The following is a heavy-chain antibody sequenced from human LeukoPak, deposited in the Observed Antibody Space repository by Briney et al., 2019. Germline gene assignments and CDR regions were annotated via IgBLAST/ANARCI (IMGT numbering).Heavy chain of an antibody. Sequence: GGSLRPSCAASGFTFSDYYMSWIRQAPGKGLEWVSYISSSGSTIYYADSVKGRFTISRDNAKNSLYLQMNSLRAEDTAAYYCARDPYSGSYYDYWGQGTLVTVSS. D-gene: IGHD1-26*01. CDR3: ARDPYSGSYYDY. CDR2: ISSSGSTI. CDR1: GFTFSDYY. J-gene: IGHJ4*02. V-gene: IGHV3-11*01.